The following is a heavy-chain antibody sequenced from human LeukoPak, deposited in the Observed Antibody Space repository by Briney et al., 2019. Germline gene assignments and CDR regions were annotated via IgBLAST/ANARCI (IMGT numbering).Heavy chain of an antibody. CDR1: GGSVSDYY. V-gene: IGHV4-59*02. J-gene: IGHJ6*03. D-gene: IGHD3-10*01. Sequence: SETLSLTCTISGGSVSDYYWSWIRQSPGKGLEWIGYIYHTGSTSYSPSLKSRVTISADTSQNQFSLKLSSVTAADTAVYYCARGYGSGSYYYYYYYMDVWGKGTTVTVSS. CDR2: IYHTGST. CDR3: ARGYGSGSYYYYYYYMDV.